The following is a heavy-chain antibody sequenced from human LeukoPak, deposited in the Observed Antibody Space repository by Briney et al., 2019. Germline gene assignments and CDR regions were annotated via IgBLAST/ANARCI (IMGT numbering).Heavy chain of an antibody. CDR3: AELGITMIGGV. CDR2: ISGSGGRT. CDR1: GFTFSSHA. V-gene: IGHV3-23*01. D-gene: IGHD3-10*02. Sequence: GGAPRLSCAAPGFTFSSHAMSSGPEAPGARLEWVSAISGSGGRTYYADSVKGRFTISRDNAKNSLYLQMNSLRAEDTAVYYCAELGITMIGGVWGKGTTVTISS. J-gene: IGHJ6*04.